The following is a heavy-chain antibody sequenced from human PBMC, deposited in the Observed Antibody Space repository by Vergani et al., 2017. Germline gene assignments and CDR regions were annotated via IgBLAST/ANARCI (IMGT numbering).Heavy chain of an antibody. Sequence: QLQLQETGPGLVKPSETLSLTCTVSGGSISSRSYYWGWIRQPPGKGLEWIGSIYYSGSTYYNLSLKSRVTIAADTSKNQFSLRLSSVTAADTAVYYCARFCSSGWYWTCDWFDPWGQGTLVTVSS. CDR1: GGSISSRSYY. V-gene: IGHV4-39*01. CDR2: IYYSGST. D-gene: IGHD6-19*01. J-gene: IGHJ5*02. CDR3: ARFCSSGWYWTCDWFDP.